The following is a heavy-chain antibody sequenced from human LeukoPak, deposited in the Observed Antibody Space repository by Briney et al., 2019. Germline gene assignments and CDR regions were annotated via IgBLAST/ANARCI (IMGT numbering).Heavy chain of an antibody. V-gene: IGHV3-21*01. CDR1: GFTFSSYS. CDR2: ISSSSSYI. J-gene: IGHJ4*02. D-gene: IGHD3-3*01. Sequence: PGGSLRLSCAASGFTFSSYSMNWVRQAPGKGLEWVSSISSSSSYIYYADSVKGRFTISRDNAKNSLYLQMNSLRAEDTAVYYCARERAYDFWSADLGYWGQGTLVTVSS. CDR3: ARERAYDFWSADLGY.